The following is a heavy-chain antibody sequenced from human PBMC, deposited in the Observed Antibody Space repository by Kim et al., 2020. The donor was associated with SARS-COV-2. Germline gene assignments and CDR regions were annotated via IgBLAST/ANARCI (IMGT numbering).Heavy chain of an antibody. J-gene: IGHJ4*02. V-gene: IGHV4-34*01. CDR2: INHSGST. D-gene: IGHD5-18*01. Sequence: SETLSLTCAVYGGSFSGYYWSWIRQPPGKGLEWIGEINHSGSTNYNPSLKSRVTISVDTSKNQFSLKLSSVTAADTAVYYCARGGKWIQLWGLDYWGQGTLVTVSS. CDR1: GGSFSGYY. CDR3: ARGGKWIQLWGLDY.